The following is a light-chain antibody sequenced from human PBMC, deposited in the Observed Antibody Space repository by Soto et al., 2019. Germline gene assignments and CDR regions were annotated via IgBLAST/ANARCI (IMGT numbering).Light chain of an antibody. CDR1: SSGIGGYNF. CDR2: DVT. CDR3: SSYRSSATLPV. Sequence: QSALTQPASVSGSPGQSITISCSGTSSGIGGYNFVSWYQQHPGKAPKLIIYDVTNRPSGISHRFSGSKSGNTASLTISGLQVDDEADYYCSSYRSSATLPVFGGGTKLTVL. V-gene: IGLV2-14*03. J-gene: IGLJ3*02.